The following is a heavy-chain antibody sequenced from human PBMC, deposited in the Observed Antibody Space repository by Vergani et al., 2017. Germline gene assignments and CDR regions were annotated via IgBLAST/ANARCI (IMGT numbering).Heavy chain of an antibody. J-gene: IGHJ3*02. V-gene: IGHV4-59*13. CDR1: GGSFNTYY. CDR3: ARLRDXWSGYYTGSDAFDI. D-gene: IGHD3-3*01. CDR2: IYSTGST. Sequence: QVQLEESGPGLVKPSETLSLTCTVSGGSFNTYYWSWIRQSPGKGLEWIGYIYSTGSTNYNPSLNSRVTMSVDTSKNQFSLKLRSVTAADTAVYFCARLRDXWSGYYTGSDAFDIWGQGTMVTVSS.